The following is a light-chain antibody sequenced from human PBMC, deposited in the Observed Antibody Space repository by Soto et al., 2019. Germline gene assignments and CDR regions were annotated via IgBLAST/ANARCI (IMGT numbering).Light chain of an antibody. CDR3: CSYAGRDTLYV. Sequence: QSALTQPRSVSGSPGQSVTISCTGTSTDVGGYNYVSWYQQHPGKVPKLMLYDVSKRPSGVPDRFSGSKSGNTASLTISGLQAEDEADYYRCSYAGRDTLYVFGSGTKVTVL. CDR2: DVS. CDR1: STDVGGYNY. J-gene: IGLJ1*01. V-gene: IGLV2-11*01.